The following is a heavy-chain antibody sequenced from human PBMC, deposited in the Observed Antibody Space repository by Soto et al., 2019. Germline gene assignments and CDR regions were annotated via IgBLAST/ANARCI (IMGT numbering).Heavy chain of an antibody. Sequence: TVSGGSISNYYWSWIRQPAGKGLEWIGRIYPSGSPNYNPSLKSRVAMSVDTSKNHFSLRLSSVTAADTAVYYCARDRATGTFDPWGQGTLVTVSS. CDR3: ARDRATGTFDP. V-gene: IGHV4-4*07. CDR2: IYPSGSP. CDR1: GGSISNYY. J-gene: IGHJ5*02.